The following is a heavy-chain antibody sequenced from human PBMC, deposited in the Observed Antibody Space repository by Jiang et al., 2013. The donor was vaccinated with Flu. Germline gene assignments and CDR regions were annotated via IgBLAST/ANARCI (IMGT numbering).Heavy chain of an antibody. Sequence: VQLLESGGGLVKPGRSLRLSCTASGFTFGDYAMSWFLQAPGKGLECVGFIRSKAYGGTTEYAASVKGRFTISRDDSKSIAYLQMNSLKTEDTAVYYCSRIGVPGAIPNPQLRYSKYHYGMDVWGQGTTVTVSS. D-gene: IGHD2-2*02. CDR1: GFTFGDYA. V-gene: IGHV3-49*05. CDR3: SRIGVPGAIPNPQLRYSKYHYGMDV. J-gene: IGHJ6*02. CDR2: IRSKAYGGTT.